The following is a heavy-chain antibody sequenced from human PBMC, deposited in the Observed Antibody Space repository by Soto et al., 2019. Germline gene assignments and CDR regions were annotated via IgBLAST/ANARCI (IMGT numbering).Heavy chain of an antibody. CDR2: IRSKAYGGTT. J-gene: IGHJ6*02. Sequence: GGSLRLSCTASGFTFGDYAMSWFRQAPGKGLEWVGFIRSKAYGGTTEYAASVKGRFTISRDDSKSIAYLQMNSLKTEDTAVYYCTRDYSGYGDYYYYGMDVWGQGTTVTVSS. V-gene: IGHV3-49*03. CDR3: TRDYSGYGDYYYYGMDV. CDR1: GFTFGDYA. D-gene: IGHD5-12*01.